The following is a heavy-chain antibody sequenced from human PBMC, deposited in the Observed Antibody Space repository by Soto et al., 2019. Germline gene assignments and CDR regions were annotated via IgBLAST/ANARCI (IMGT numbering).Heavy chain of an antibody. J-gene: IGHJ4*02. CDR1: GYTFTSYW. Sequence: PGESLKISCKVSGYTFTSYWLTWVREMPGKGLEWVGRIDLSNSFTDYNPSFEGHVTLSADMSVSTAYLQWSGLKASDTAVYYCARHTGLGPIAFDYWGQGTPVTVSS. CDR3: ARHTGLGPIAFDY. CDR2: IDLSNSFT. V-gene: IGHV5-10-1*01.